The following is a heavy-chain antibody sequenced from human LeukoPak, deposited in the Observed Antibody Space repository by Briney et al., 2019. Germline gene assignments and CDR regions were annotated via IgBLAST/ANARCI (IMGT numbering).Heavy chain of an antibody. J-gene: IGHJ3*02. CDR3: AREHGSGGKGIDI. CDR2: INPKSDGT. CDR1: GYTLTELS. Sequence: VKVSCKVSGYTLTELSMHWVRQAPGQGLEWMGWINPKSDGTKYAQNFQGRVTMTWDTSISTAYLELSRLRSDDTAVYYCAREHGSGGKGIDIWGQGTMVTVSS. D-gene: IGHD3-10*01. V-gene: IGHV1-2*02.